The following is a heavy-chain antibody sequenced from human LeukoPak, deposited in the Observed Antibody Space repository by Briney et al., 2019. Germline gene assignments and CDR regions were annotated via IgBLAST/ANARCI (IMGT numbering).Heavy chain of an antibody. V-gene: IGHV4-39*01. CDR2: IYYSGSI. J-gene: IGHJ4*02. Sequence: SETLSLTCTVSGGSISSSSYYWGWIRQPPGKGLEWIGSIYYSGSIYYNSSLKCRVTMSVDTSKNQFSLKLSSVTAADTAVYYCARVPDYFDYWGQGTLVTVSS. CDR3: ARVPDYFDY. CDR1: GGSISSSSYY.